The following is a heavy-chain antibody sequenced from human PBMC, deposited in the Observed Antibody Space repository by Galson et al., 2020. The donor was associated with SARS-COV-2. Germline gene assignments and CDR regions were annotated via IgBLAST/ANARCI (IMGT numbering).Heavy chain of an antibody. D-gene: IGHD1-26*01. CDR1: GFTFSSYA. V-gene: IGHV3-30-3*01. CDR3: ARPYSGSYYSAFDI. CDR2: ISYDGTNK. Sequence: TGGSLRLSCAASGFTFSSYAMHWVRQAPGKGLEWVAVISYDGTNKYYADSVKGRFTTSRDNSKNTLYLQMNSLRAEDTAVYYCARPYSGSYYSAFDIWGQGTMVTVSS. J-gene: IGHJ3*02.